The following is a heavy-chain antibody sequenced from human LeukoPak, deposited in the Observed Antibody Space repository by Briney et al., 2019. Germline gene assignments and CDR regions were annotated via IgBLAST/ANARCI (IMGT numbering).Heavy chain of an antibody. D-gene: IGHD2-21*02. V-gene: IGHV4-61*02. CDR2: IYTSGST. CDR1: GGSISSGSYY. J-gene: IGHJ4*02. Sequence: SETLSLTCTVSGGSISSGSYYWSWIRQPAGKGLEWIGRIYTSGSTNYNPSLKSRVTISVDTSKNQFSLKLSSVTAADTAVYYCARTHCGGDCVFDYWGQGTLVTVSS. CDR3: ARTHCGGDCVFDY.